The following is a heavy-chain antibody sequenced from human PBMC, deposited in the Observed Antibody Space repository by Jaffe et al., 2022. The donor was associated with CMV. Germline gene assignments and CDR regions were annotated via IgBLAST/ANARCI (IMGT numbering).Heavy chain of an antibody. CDR1: GFTFSNAW. CDR2: IKSKTDGGTT. J-gene: IGHJ4*02. V-gene: IGHV3-15*01. D-gene: IGHD5-12*01. CDR3: TTLIFVATIKAVDY. Sequence: EVQLVESGGGLVKPGGSLRLSCAASGFTFSNAWMSWVRQAPGKGLEWVGRIKSKTDGGTTDYAAPVKGRFTISRDDSKNTLYLQMNSLKTEDTAVYYCTTLIFVATIKAVDYWGQGTLVTVSS.